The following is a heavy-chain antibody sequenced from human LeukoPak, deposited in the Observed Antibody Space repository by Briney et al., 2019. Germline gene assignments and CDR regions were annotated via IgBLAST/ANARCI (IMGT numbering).Heavy chain of an antibody. J-gene: IGHJ4*02. CDR1: GGSISSYY. CDR2: IYYSGST. CDR3: ARVHYDILTGYYPDYFDY. Sequence: SETLSLTCTVSGGSISSYYWSWIRQPPGKGLEWIGYIYYSGSTNYSPSLKSRVTISVDTSKNQFSLKLSSVTAADTAVYYCARVHYDILTGYYPDYFDYWGQGTLVTVSS. V-gene: IGHV4-59*01. D-gene: IGHD3-9*01.